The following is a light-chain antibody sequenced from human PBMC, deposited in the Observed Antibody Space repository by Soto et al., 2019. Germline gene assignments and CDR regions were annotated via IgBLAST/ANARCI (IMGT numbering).Light chain of an antibody. Sequence: AIQLTQSPSSLSAFVGDRVTITCRASQGITSALAWYQQKPGKAPKIQISIASSLESGVTSRIRGSGSGTDFTLTIRSLQAEDVATSFCQQFNSDPLTCGQGKRREIK. CDR2: IAS. V-gene: IGKV1-13*02. J-gene: IGKJ5*01. CDR3: QQFNSDPLT. CDR1: QGITSA.